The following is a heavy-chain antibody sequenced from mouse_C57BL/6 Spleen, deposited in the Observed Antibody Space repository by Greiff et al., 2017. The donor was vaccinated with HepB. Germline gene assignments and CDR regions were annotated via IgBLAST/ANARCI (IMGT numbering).Heavy chain of an antibody. J-gene: IGHJ1*03. CDR1: GFTFSDYG. D-gene: IGHD3-3*01. CDR2: ISSGSSTI. Sequence: VQLKESGGGLVKPGGSLKLSCAASGFTFSDYGMHWVRQAPEKGLEWVAYISSGSSTIYYADTVKGRFTISRDNAKNTLFLQMTSLRSEDTAMYYCARGGLHWYFDVWGTGTTVTVSS. V-gene: IGHV5-17*01. CDR3: ARGGLHWYFDV.